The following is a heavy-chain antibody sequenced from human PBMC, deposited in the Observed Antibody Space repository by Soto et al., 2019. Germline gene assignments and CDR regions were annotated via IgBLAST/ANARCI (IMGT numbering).Heavy chain of an antibody. CDR2: ISSNGGST. CDR1: GFTFSSYA. D-gene: IGHD1-26*01. CDR3: VNDRGGIVGSTYYIDY. Sequence: GGSLRLSCSASGFTFSSYAMHWVRQAPGKGLEYVSAISSNGGSTYYADSVKGRFTISRDNSKNTLYLQMSSLRAEDTAVYYCVNDRGGIVGSTYYIDYWGQGTLVTVSS. J-gene: IGHJ4*02. V-gene: IGHV3-64D*06.